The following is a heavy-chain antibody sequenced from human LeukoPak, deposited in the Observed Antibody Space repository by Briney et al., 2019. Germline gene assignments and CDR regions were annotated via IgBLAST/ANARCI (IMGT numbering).Heavy chain of an antibody. D-gene: IGHD6-13*01. J-gene: IGHJ4*02. Sequence: PGGSLRLSCAASGFTFSNAWMSWVCQAPGKGLEWVGRIKSKTDGGTTDYAAPVKGRFTISRDDSKNTLYLQMNSLKTEDTAVYFCATVADAGYVDYWGQGTLVTVSS. V-gene: IGHV3-15*01. CDR3: ATVADAGYVDY. CDR2: IKSKTDGGTT. CDR1: GFTFSNAW.